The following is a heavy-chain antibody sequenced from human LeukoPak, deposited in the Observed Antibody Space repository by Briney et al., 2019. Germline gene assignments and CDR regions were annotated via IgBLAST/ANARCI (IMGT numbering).Heavy chain of an antibody. D-gene: IGHD6-13*01. Sequence: SETLSLTCIVSGYSISSGYYWGWIRQPLGKGLEWIGSIYHSGSTYYNPSLKSRVTISVDTSKNQFSLKLSSVTAADTAVYYCARADYSSTWSHDYYYMDVWGKGTTVTVSS. CDR2: IYHSGST. V-gene: IGHV4-38-2*02. J-gene: IGHJ6*03. CDR1: GYSISSGYY. CDR3: ARADYSSTWSHDYYYMDV.